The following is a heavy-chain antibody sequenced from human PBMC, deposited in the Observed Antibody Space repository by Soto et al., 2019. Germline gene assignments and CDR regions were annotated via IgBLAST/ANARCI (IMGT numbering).Heavy chain of an antibody. CDR1: GYTFTSYY. CDR2: INPSGGST. CDR3: ARVYGVVAASDV. D-gene: IGHD2-15*01. Sequence: GASVKVSCKASGYTFTSYYMHWVRQAPGQGLEWMGIINPSGGSTSYAQKFQGRVTMTRDTSTSTVYMELNSLRAEDTAVYYCARVYGVVAASDVWGQGTTVTVSS. J-gene: IGHJ6*02. V-gene: IGHV1-46*01.